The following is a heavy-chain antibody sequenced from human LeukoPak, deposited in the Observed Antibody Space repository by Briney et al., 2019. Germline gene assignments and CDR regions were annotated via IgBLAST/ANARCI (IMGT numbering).Heavy chain of an antibody. Sequence: QPGGSLRLSCAASGFTFSSNWMSWVRQAPGKGLEWVAVISYDGSNKYYADSVKGRFTISRDNSKNTLYLQMNSLRAEDTAVYYCARGIAARLSRGYYYYMDVWGKGTTVTVSS. CDR1: GFTFSSNW. CDR3: ARGIAARLSRGYYYYMDV. CDR2: ISYDGSNK. D-gene: IGHD6-6*01. J-gene: IGHJ6*03. V-gene: IGHV3-30*03.